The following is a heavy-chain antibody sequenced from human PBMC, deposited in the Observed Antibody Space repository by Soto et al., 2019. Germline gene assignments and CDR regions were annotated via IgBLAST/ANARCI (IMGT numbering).Heavy chain of an antibody. Sequence: QVQLQQWGAGLLKPSETLSLTCAVYGGSFSGYYWSWIRQPPGKGLEWIGEINHSGSTNYNPSLKSRLTISVATSMNQVSLKLSCVTAADTALYYCARALGYCSGGSCYSFGARFDPWGQGTLVTVST. D-gene: IGHD2-15*01. CDR2: INHSGST. J-gene: IGHJ5*02. V-gene: IGHV4-34*01. CDR1: GGSFSGYY. CDR3: ARALGYCSGGSCYSFGARFDP.